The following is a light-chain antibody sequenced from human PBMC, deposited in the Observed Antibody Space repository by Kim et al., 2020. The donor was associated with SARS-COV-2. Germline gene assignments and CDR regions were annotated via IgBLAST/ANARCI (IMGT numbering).Light chain of an antibody. CDR1: KLGDRY. CDR2: QDS. J-gene: IGLJ2*01. V-gene: IGLV3-1*01. CDR3: QAWDSSTVV. Sequence: VSPGQTASITCSGDKLGDRYACWYQQKPGQSPVLVIYQDSKRPSGIPERFSGSNSGNTATLTISGTQAMDEADYYCQAWDSSTVVFGGGTQLTVL.